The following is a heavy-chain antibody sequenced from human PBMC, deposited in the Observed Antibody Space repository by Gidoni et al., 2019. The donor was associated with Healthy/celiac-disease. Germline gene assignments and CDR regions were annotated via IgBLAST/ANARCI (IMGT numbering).Heavy chain of an antibody. D-gene: IGHD6-19*01. CDR2: IWYDGSNK. V-gene: IGHV3-33*08. CDR1: GFNFSSYG. CDR3: ARDQRAYGSGWPRGGWFDP. J-gene: IGHJ5*02. Sequence: QVQLVESGGGVVQPGRSLRPSCAASGFNFSSYGRHGVRQAPGKGLGLVAVIWYDGSNKYYADSVKGRFTISRDNSKNTLYLQMNSLRAEDTAVYYCARDQRAYGSGWPRGGWFDPWGQGTLVTVSS.